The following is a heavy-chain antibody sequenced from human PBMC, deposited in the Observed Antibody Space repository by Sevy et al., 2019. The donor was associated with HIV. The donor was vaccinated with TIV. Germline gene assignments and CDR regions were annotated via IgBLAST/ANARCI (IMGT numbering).Heavy chain of an antibody. CDR2: TYYRSKWYN. CDR1: GDSVSSNSAA. J-gene: IGHJ6*03. CDR3: ARAQYYYGSGSYSNPPNYYYYYYMDV. D-gene: IGHD3-10*01. V-gene: IGHV6-1*01. Sequence: KQSQTLSLTCAISGDSVSSNSAAWNWIRQSPSRGLEWLGRTYYRSKWYNDYAVSVKSRVTIHPDKSKKRFSLQLNSENPEETAVYYCARAQYYYGSGSYSNPPNYYYYYYMDVWGKGTTVTVSS.